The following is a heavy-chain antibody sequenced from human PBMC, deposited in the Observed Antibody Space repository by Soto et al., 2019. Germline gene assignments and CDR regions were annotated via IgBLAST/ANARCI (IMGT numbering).Heavy chain of an antibody. V-gene: IGHV4-31*03. Sequence: QVQLQESGPGLVKPSQTLSLTCTVSGGSISSGGYYWSWIRQHPGKGLEWIGYIYYSGSTYYNPSLRSRVTISVDTSKNPFALKLSSVTAADTAVYYCARDPHGDPISYYGMDVWGQGTTVTVSS. D-gene: IGHD4-17*01. CDR3: ARDPHGDPISYYGMDV. CDR1: GGSISSGGYY. J-gene: IGHJ6*02. CDR2: IYYSGST.